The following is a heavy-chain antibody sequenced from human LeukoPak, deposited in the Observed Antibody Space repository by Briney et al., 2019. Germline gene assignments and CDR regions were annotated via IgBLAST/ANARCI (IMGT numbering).Heavy chain of an antibody. J-gene: IGHJ4*02. CDR1: GFTFSSYS. Sequence: GGSLRLSCAASGFTFSSYSMNWVRQAPGKGLEWVSSISSSSSYIYYADSVKGRFTISRDNAKNSLYLQMNSQRAEDTAVYYCAREGMAAAVYYWGQGTLVTVSS. V-gene: IGHV3-21*01. D-gene: IGHD6-13*01. CDR3: AREGMAAAVYY. CDR2: ISSSSSYI.